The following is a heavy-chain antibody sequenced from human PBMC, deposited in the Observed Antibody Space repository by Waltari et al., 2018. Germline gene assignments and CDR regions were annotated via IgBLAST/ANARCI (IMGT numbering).Heavy chain of an antibody. J-gene: IGHJ4*02. CDR2: ISWDGGST. Sequence: EVQLVESGGVVVQPGGSLRLSCAASGFTFDDYTMHWVRQAPGKGLEWVSLISWDGGSTYYADSVKGRFTISRDNSKNSLYLQMNSLRTEDTALYYCATSIVGATDYWGQGTLVTVSS. D-gene: IGHD1-26*01. V-gene: IGHV3-43*01. CDR3: ATSIVGATDY. CDR1: GFTFDDYT.